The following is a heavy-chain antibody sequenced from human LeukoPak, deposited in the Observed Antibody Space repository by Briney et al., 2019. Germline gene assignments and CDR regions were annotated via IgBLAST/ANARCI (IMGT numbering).Heavy chain of an antibody. D-gene: IGHD5-18*01. J-gene: IGHJ5*02. CDR1: GFTFSSYE. CDR2: ISSSGSTI. V-gene: IGHV3-48*03. CDR3: ARDSTGYGYEEWS. Sequence: GGSLRLSCAASGFTFSSYEMNWVRPAPGKGLEWVSYISSSGSTIYYADSVKGRFTISRDNAKNSLYLQMNSLRAEDTAVYYCARDSTGYGYEEWSWGQGTLVTVSS.